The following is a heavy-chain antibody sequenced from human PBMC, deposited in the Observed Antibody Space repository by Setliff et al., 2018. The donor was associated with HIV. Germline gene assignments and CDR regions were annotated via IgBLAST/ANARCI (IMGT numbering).Heavy chain of an antibody. V-gene: IGHV3-33*06. CDR1: GGSMNSYY. CDR2: IWNDGSRE. D-gene: IGHD6-19*01. J-gene: IGHJ5*02. Sequence: LSLTCTVSGGSMNSYYWNWIRQPPGKGLEWVAVIWNDGSREYYADSVKGRFTISRDNSKNILYLQMNRLRADDTAVYYCAKWRVSSGWYGQWFDPWGQGTLVTVSS. CDR3: AKWRVSSGWYGQWFDP.